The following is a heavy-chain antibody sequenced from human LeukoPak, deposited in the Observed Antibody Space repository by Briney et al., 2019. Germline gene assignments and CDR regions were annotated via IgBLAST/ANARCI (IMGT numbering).Heavy chain of an antibody. J-gene: IGHJ4*02. D-gene: IGHD6-19*01. CDR1: RFTFSSYA. CDR3: AKEPWVAVAPY. Sequence: PGGSLRLSCAASRFTFSSYAMHWVRQAPGKGLEWVSVISYDGSNKYYADSVKGRFTISRDNSKNTLYLQMNSLRAEDTAVYYCAKEPWVAVAPYWGQGTLVTVSS. V-gene: IGHV3-30*04. CDR2: ISYDGSNK.